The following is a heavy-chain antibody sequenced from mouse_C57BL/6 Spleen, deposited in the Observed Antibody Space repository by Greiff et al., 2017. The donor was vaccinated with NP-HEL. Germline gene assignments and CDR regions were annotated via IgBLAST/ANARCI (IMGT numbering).Heavy chain of an antibody. Sequence: EVHLVESGGGLVQPGGSLSLSCAASGFTFTDYYMSWVRQPPGKALEWLGFIRNKANGYTTEYSASVKGRFTISRDNSQSILYLQMNALRAEDSATYYCARDDYLYAMDYWGQGTSVTVSS. CDR1: GFTFTDYY. J-gene: IGHJ4*01. CDR3: ARDDYLYAMDY. D-gene: IGHD2-4*01. CDR2: IRNKANGYTT. V-gene: IGHV7-3*01.